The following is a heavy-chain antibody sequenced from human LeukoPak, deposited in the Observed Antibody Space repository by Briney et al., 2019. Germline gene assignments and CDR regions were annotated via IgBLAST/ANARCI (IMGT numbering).Heavy chain of an antibody. CDR3: ARLGSGHYYFEY. CDR2: IDPSDSYT. D-gene: IGHD6-19*01. Sequence: GESLKISCKGSGYSFSNYYIGWVRQMPGKGLEWMGSIDPSDSYTNYSPSFQGHVTISADKSISTAYLQWSSLKASDTAMYYCARLGSGHYYFEYWGQGTLVTVSS. J-gene: IGHJ4*02. CDR1: GYSFSNYY. V-gene: IGHV5-10-1*01.